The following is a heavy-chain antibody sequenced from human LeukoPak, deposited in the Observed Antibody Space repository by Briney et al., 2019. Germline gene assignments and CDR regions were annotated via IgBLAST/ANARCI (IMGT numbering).Heavy chain of an antibody. CDR1: GFTFSSHS. Sequence: GGSLRLSCAASGFTFSSHSMNWVRQAPGKGLEWVSSISSSSSYIYYADSVKGRFTISRDNAKNSLYLQMNSLRAEDTAVYYCARLLWFGELLTGSAFDIWGQGTMVTVSS. V-gene: IGHV3-21*01. J-gene: IGHJ3*02. CDR3: ARLLWFGELLTGSAFDI. CDR2: ISSSSSYI. D-gene: IGHD3-10*01.